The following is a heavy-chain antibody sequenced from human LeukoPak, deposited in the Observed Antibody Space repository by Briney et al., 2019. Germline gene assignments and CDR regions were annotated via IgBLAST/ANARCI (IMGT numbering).Heavy chain of an antibody. V-gene: IGHV3-48*03. D-gene: IGHD3-10*01. Sequence: PGGSLRLSCAASGFTFSTYEMHWVRQAPGKGLEWVSYISSSETTIYYADSVKGRFTISGDNAKNSLFLQMNSLRAEDTAVYYCATRPTWGGYWGQGTLVTVSS. CDR3: ATRPTWGGY. J-gene: IGHJ4*02. CDR2: ISSSETTI. CDR1: GFTFSTYE.